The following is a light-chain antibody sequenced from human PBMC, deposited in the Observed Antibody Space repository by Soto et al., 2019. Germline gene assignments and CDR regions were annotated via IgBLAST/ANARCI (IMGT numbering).Light chain of an antibody. CDR2: GAS. Sequence: EIVLTQSPSTLSSSPGERATLSCRTSQSISGCLAWYQQKPGQAPRLLIYGASTWATGIPASFSGSGSGTEFILTISSRQSEDVAVSYCQQYNNWSAITFGQGTKVDIK. J-gene: IGKJ1*01. CDR3: QQYNNWSAIT. V-gene: IGKV3D-15*01. CDR1: QSISGC.